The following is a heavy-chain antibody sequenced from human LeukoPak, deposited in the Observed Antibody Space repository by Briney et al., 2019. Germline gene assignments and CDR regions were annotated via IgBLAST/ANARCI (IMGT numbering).Heavy chain of an antibody. CDR2: IYYSGNIYYSGNT. CDR1: GGSISSYY. CDR3: ARAGGGWSFDY. V-gene: IGHV4-59*01. Sequence: SETLSLTCTVSGGSISSYYWSWIRQPPGKGLEWIGYIYYSGNIYYSGNTNYNPSLKSRVTISIDTSKNQFSLKLSSVTAADTAVYYCARAGGGWSFDYWGQGTLVTVS. D-gene: IGHD6-19*01. J-gene: IGHJ4*02.